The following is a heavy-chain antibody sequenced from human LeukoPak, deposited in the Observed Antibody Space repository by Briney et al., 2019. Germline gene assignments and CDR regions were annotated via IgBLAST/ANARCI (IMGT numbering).Heavy chain of an antibody. D-gene: IGHD3-22*01. CDR1: GFTFSSYA. CDR2: ISGSGGST. V-gene: IGHV3-23*01. CDR3: AKGYDSSGYYYFQH. J-gene: IGHJ1*01. Sequence: GGSLRLSCAASGFTFSSYAMSWVCQAPGKGLEWVSAISGSGGSTYYADSVKGRFTISRDNSKNTLYLQMNSLRAEDTAVYYCAKGYDSSGYYYFQHWGQGTLVTVSS.